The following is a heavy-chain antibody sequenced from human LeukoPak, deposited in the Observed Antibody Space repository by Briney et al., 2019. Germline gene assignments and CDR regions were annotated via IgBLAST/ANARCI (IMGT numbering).Heavy chain of an antibody. J-gene: IGHJ4*02. V-gene: IGHV1-2*02. D-gene: IGHD3-16*01. CDR2: IHAETGVT. CDR1: GHIFTGY. CDR3: TRDWLNKAYDP. Sequence: ASVKVSCKASGHIFTGYIHWVRQAPGQGLEWMAWIHAETGVTYYAQKFQGRVTLTRDTSISTDYMELTRLRSDDTAIYYCTRDWLNKAYDPWGQGTLVTVSS.